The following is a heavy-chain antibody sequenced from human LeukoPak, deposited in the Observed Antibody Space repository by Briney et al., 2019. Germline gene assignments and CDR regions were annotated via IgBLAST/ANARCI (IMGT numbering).Heavy chain of an antibody. CDR2: ISGSGGST. Sequence: GGSLRLSCAASGFTFSSYAMSWVRQAPGKGLEWVSAISGSGGSTYYADSVKGRFTISRDNSKNTLYLQMNSLRAEDTAVYYCAKASPFDILTGYYSYYFDYWGQGTLVTVSS. CDR1: GFTFSSYA. D-gene: IGHD3-9*01. CDR3: AKASPFDILTGYYSYYFDY. J-gene: IGHJ4*02. V-gene: IGHV3-23*01.